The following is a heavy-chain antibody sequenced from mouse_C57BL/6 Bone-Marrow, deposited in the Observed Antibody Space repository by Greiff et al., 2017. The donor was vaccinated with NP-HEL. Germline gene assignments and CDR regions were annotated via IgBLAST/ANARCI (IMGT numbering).Heavy chain of an antibody. V-gene: IGHV5-12*01. Sequence: EVMLVESGGGLVQPGGSLKLSCAASGFTFSDYYMYWVRQTPEKRLEWVAYLSNGGGSTYYPDTVKGRFTIARDNAKNTLYLQMSRLKSEDTAMYYCARLYYYGGYFDVWGTGTTVTVSS. J-gene: IGHJ1*03. CDR1: GFTFSDYY. CDR3: ARLYYYGGYFDV. CDR2: LSNGGGST. D-gene: IGHD1-1*01.